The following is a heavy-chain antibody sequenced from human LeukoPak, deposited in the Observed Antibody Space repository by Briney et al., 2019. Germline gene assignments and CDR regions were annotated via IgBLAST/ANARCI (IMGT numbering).Heavy chain of an antibody. Sequence: GGSLRLSCAASGFTVSLNYMSWVRQAPGKGLEWVSVIYSGGSTYYADSVKGRFTISRDNSKNTVYLQMNSLRAEDTAVYYCARDESTYFDLWSGYYWGQGTLVTISS. J-gene: IGHJ4*02. CDR3: ARDESTYFDLWSGYY. D-gene: IGHD3-3*01. V-gene: IGHV3-53*01. CDR2: IYSGGST. CDR1: GFTVSLNY.